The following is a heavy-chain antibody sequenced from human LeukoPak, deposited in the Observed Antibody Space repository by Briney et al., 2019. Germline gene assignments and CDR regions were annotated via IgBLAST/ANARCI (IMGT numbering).Heavy chain of an antibody. V-gene: IGHV1-69*01. Sequence: SVKVSFKASGGTFSSYAISWVRPAPGQGLAWMGGIIPIFGTANYAQKFQGRVTITADESTSTAYMELSSLRSEDTAVYYCARFRPSLTGAYYYYYGMDVWGQGTTVTVSS. J-gene: IGHJ6*02. CDR1: GGTFSSYA. CDR2: IIPIFGTA. CDR3: ARFRPSLTGAYYYYYGMDV. D-gene: IGHD7-27*01.